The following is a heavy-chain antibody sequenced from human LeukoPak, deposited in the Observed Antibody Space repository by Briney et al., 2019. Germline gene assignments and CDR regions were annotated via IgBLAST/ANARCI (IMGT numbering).Heavy chain of an antibody. CDR1: GFTFSSYW. CDR3: AIGGGYSYGLYDY. D-gene: IGHD5-18*01. J-gene: IGHJ4*02. CDR2: INRDGSST. Sequence: GGSLRLSCAASGFTFSSYWMHWVRQAPGKGLVWVSRINRDGSSTSYADSVKGRFTISRDTAKNTVYLEMNSMRAEDTAVYYCAIGGGYSYGLYDYWGQGALVTVSS. V-gene: IGHV3-74*01.